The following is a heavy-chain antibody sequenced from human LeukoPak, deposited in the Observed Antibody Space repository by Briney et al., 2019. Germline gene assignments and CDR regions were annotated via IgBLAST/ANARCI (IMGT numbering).Heavy chain of an antibody. V-gene: IGHV3-21*04. CDR3: AQDIGWLQFAY. CDR2: ISSGSSYI. Sequence: GGSLRLSCAASGFTFSNSSMNWVRQAPGKGLEWVSSISSGSSYIYYAGFVKGRFTISRDDSKNTLYLQMNSLRGDDTAVYYCAQDIGWLQFAYWGQGTLVTVSS. CDR1: GFTFSNSS. D-gene: IGHD5-24*01. J-gene: IGHJ4*02.